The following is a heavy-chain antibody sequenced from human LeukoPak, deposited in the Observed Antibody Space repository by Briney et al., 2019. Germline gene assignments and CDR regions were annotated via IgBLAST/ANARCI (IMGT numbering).Heavy chain of an antibody. D-gene: IGHD3-22*01. Sequence: GEPLQISCQGSGSSFNSYWIGGARQLRGKGVEGMGIIYHGDFDTRYSPSFQGQVTISADNSISTAYLQWSSLKASDTAMYYCARPNITSYYDSRGYDAFDVWGQGTMVTV. CDR1: GSSFNSYW. J-gene: IGHJ3*01. CDR3: ARPNITSYYDSRGYDAFDV. V-gene: IGHV5-51*01. CDR2: IYHGDFDT.